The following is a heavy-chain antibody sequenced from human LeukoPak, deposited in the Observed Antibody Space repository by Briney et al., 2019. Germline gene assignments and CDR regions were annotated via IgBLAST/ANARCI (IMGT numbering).Heavy chain of an antibody. CDR2: IIPIFGTA. CDR3: ASHYYDSSGYWVDY. J-gene: IGHJ4*02. V-gene: IGHV1-69*13. CDR1: GGTFSSYA. D-gene: IGHD3-22*01. Sequence: ASVKVSCKASGGTFSSYAISWVRQAPGQGLEWMGGIIPIFGTANYAQKFQGRVTITADESTSTAYMELSSLRSEDTAVYYCASHYYDSSGYWVDYWGQGTLVTASS.